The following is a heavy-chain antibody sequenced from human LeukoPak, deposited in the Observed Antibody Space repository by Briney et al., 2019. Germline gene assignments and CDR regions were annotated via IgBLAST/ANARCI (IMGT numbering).Heavy chain of an antibody. CDR2: IDPSDSYT. J-gene: IGHJ4*02. V-gene: IGHV5-10-1*01. D-gene: IGHD4-17*01. Sequence: GESPKISCKDSEYSSTNYWIGWVRQMPGKGLEWMRRIDPSDSYTNYSPSFQGHVTISADKSISTAYLQWSSLKASDTAMYYCARLEKTVTYDLHYWGQGTLVTVSS. CDR3: ARLEKTVTYDLHY. CDR1: EYSSTNYW.